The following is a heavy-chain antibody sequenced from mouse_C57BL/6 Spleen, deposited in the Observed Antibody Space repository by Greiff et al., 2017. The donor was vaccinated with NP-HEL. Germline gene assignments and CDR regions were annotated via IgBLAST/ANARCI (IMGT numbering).Heavy chain of an antibody. CDR1: GYTFTSYW. CDR2: INPSNGGT. Sequence: QVQLQQPGTELVKPGASVKLSCKASGYTFTSYWMHWVKQRPGQGLEWIGNINPSNGGTNYNEKFKSKATLTVDKSSSTAYMQLSSLTSEDSAVYDCARWGITTVVEGYFDYWGQGTTLTVSS. CDR3: ARWGITTVVEGYFDY. J-gene: IGHJ2*01. D-gene: IGHD1-1*01. V-gene: IGHV1-53*01.